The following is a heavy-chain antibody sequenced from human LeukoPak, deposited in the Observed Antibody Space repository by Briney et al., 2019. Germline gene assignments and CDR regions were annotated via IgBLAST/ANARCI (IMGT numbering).Heavy chain of an antibody. CDR2: ISSNGGST. J-gene: IGHJ4*02. Sequence: GGSLRLSCAASGFTFSSYAMHWVRQAPGKGLEYVSAISSNGGSTYYADSVKGRFTISRDNSKNTLYLQMGCLRAEDMAVYYCARGTGPFDYWGQGTLVTVSS. CDR3: ARGTGPFDY. V-gene: IGHV3-64*02. CDR1: GFTFSSYA. D-gene: IGHD1-1*01.